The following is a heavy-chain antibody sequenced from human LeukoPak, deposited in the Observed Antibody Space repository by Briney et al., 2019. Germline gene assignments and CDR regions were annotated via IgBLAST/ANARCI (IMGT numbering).Heavy chain of an antibody. D-gene: IGHD1-26*01. Sequence: NPGGSLRLSCAASGFTFSDYYMTWIRQPPGKGLEWIGEINHSGSTNYNPSLKSRVTISVDTSKNQFSLKLSSVTAADTAVYYCARRYSGSYYSLAVSGLDYWGQGTLVTVSS. CDR1: GFTFSDYY. V-gene: IGHV4-34*01. CDR2: INHSGST. J-gene: IGHJ4*02. CDR3: ARRYSGSYYSLAVSGLDY.